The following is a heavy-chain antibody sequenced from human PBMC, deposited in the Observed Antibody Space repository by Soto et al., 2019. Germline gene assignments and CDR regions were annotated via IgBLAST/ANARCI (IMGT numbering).Heavy chain of an antibody. D-gene: IGHD1-1*01. CDR1: GFTFSSYA. J-gene: IGHJ4*02. Sequence: EVQLLESGGGLVQPGGSLRLSCAASGFTFSSYAMSWVRQAPGKGLEWVTGISSNVVTTYYADSVKGRFTISRDNSKSTMYLRLNILRAQDTAVYYCANLDWSQLPNNFDFWGQGTLVTVSS. V-gene: IGHV3-23*01. CDR2: ISSNVVTT. CDR3: ANLDWSQLPNNFDF.